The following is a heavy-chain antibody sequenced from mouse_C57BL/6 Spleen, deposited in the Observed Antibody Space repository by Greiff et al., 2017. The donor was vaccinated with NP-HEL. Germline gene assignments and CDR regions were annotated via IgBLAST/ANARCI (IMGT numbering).Heavy chain of an antibody. CDR2: ISSGSSTI. CDR3: AREDYYSNFVFDY. V-gene: IGHV5-17*01. D-gene: IGHD2-5*01. Sequence: EVMLVESGGGLVKPGGSLKLSCAASGFTFSDYGMHWVRQAPEKGLEWVAYISSGSSTIYYADTVQGRFTISRDNAKNTLFLQMTSLRSEDTAMYYCAREDYYSNFVFDYWGQGTTLTVSS. CDR1: GFTFSDYG. J-gene: IGHJ2*01.